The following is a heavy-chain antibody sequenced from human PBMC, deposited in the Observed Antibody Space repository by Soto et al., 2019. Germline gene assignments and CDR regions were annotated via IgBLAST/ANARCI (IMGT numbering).Heavy chain of an antibody. V-gene: IGHV3-30-3*01. CDR1: GFTFSSYA. D-gene: IGHD6-25*01. CDR3: ARGGLGAERGDNWLDP. J-gene: IGHJ5*02. Sequence: QVQLVESGGGVVQPGRSLRLSCAASGFTFSSYAMHWVRQAPGKGLEWVAVISYDGSNKYYADSVKGRFTISRDNSKNTLDLKMNSLRAEDTAVDYCARGGLGAERGDNWLDPWGQGTLVTVSS. CDR2: ISYDGSNK.